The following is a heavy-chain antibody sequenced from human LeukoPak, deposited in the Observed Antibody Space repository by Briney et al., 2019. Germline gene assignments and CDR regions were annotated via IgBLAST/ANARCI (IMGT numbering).Heavy chain of an antibody. J-gene: IGHJ4*02. Sequence: GGSLRLSCAASGFTFSSYSMNWVRQAPGKGLEWVSYISSSSSTIYYADSAKGRFTISRDNAKNSLYLQMNSLRAEDTAVYYCARGYSYGYNYFDYWGQGTLVTVSS. CDR3: ARGYSYGYNYFDY. V-gene: IGHV3-48*01. CDR2: ISSSSSTI. D-gene: IGHD5-18*01. CDR1: GFTFSSYS.